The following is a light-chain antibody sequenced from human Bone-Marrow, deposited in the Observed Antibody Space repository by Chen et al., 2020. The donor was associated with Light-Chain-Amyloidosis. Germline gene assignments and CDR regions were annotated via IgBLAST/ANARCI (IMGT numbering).Light chain of an antibody. V-gene: IGLV2-14*03. CDR2: DVT. Sequence: QSALTQPASVSGSPRQSITISCTGTSSDVGGYNYVSWNQQHPGKAPKLIIYDVTYRPSGVSNRFSGSKSGNTASLTISGLQAEDEADYYCSTFTRNNALVFGGGTKLTVL. CDR3: STFTRNNALV. J-gene: IGLJ2*01. CDR1: SSDVGGYNY.